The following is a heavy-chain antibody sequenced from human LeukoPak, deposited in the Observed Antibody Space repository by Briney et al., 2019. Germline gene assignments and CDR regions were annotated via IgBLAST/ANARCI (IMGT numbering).Heavy chain of an antibody. D-gene: IGHD1-26*01. V-gene: IGHV4-59*01. CDR3: ARSMGSPAY. Sequence: SETLSLTCTVSGGTISSFYWSWIRQPPGKGLEWIGYIYYSGSTNYNPSLKSRVTISLDTSKNQFSLRLSSMTAADTAVYYCARSMGSPAYCGQGTLVTVYS. CDR2: IYYSGST. CDR1: GGTISSFY. J-gene: IGHJ4*02.